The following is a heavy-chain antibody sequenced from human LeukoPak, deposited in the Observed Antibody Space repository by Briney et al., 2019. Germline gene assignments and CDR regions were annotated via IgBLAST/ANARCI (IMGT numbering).Heavy chain of an antibody. CDR3: ARLDSYGSFDY. CDR2: IYHAGST. J-gene: IGHJ4*02. CDR1: GGSISSNNW. V-gene: IGHV4-4*02. Sequence: SETLSLTCAVSGGSISSNNWWSWVRQPPGKGLEWIGEIYHAGSTNYNPSLKSRVTISIDKSKNQFSLKLSSVTAADTAVYYCARLDSYGSFDYWGQGTLVTVSS. D-gene: IGHD5-18*01.